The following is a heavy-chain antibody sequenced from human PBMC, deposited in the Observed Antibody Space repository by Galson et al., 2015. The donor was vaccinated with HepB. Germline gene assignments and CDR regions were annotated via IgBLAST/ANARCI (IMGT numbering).Heavy chain of an antibody. CDR2: INPNSGGT. CDR1: GYTFTGYY. D-gene: IGHD6-19*01. V-gene: IGHV1-2*02. J-gene: IGHJ2*01. CDR3: ARERGAGGIAVAGVDYWYFDL. Sequence: SVKVSCKASGYTFTGYYMHWVRQAPGQGLEWMGWINPNSGGTNYAQKFQGRVTMTRDTSISTAYMELSRLRSDDTAVYYCARERGAGGIAVAGVDYWYFDLWGRGTLVTVSS.